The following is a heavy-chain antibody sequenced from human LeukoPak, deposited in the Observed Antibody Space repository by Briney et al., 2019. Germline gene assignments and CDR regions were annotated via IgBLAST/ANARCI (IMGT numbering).Heavy chain of an antibody. D-gene: IGHD3-10*01. CDR2: ISWNSGTI. J-gene: IGHJ4*02. CDR3: AKDVFTMVRGVLEY. Sequence: GRSLRLSCAASGFTFDDYAMHWVRQAPGKGLEWVSGISWNSGTIGYADSVKGRFTISRDNAKNSLYLQMNSLRAEDTASYYCAKDVFTMVRGVLEYWGQGTLVTVSS. CDR1: GFTFDDYA. V-gene: IGHV3-9*01.